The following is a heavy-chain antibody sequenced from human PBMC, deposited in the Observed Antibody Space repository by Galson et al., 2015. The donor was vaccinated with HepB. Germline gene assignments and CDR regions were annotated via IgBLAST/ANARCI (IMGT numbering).Heavy chain of an antibody. D-gene: IGHD6-19*01. CDR3: ARDMAVAGSFDY. Sequence: SVKVSCKASGYSFSNYPIHWVRQAPGQRLEWMGWINTGKDKTKHSPRFQGRVTITRDTSASTAYMELSSLKSEDTAVYYCARDMAVAGSFDYWGQGTLVTVSS. CDR1: GYSFSNYP. CDR2: INTGKDKT. V-gene: IGHV1-3*04. J-gene: IGHJ4*02.